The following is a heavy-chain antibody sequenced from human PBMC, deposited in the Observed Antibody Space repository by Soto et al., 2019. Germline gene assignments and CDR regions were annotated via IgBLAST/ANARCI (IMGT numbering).Heavy chain of an antibody. V-gene: IGHV1-2*04. D-gene: IGHD3-10*01. CDR3: ARTGNYYGSGGGDYYYYGMDV. Sequence: ASVKVSCKASGYTFTGYYMHWVRQAPGQGLEWMGWINPNSGGTNYAQKFQGWVTMTRDTSISTAYMELSRLRSDDTAVYYCARTGNYYGSGGGDYYYYGMDVWGQGTTVTVSS. CDR2: INPNSGGT. CDR1: GYTFTGYY. J-gene: IGHJ6*02.